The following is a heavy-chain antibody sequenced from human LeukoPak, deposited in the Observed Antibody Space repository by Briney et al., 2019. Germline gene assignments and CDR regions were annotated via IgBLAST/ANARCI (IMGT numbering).Heavy chain of an antibody. Sequence: PGGSLRLSCTTSGFPFSTYGMHWVRQAPGRGLEWVALLSFDGKNKYYADSVKGRFTVSRDNSKNTLYLQMNSLRDDDTAVYYCAKGQELDYWGQGTLVIVSS. V-gene: IGHV3-30*18. CDR3: AKGQELDY. CDR1: GFPFSTYG. CDR2: LSFDGKNK. J-gene: IGHJ4*02.